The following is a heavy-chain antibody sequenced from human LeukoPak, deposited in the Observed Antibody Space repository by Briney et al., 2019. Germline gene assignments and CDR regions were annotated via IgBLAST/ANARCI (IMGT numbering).Heavy chain of an antibody. CDR2: IYSGGST. CDR1: GFTVSSNY. D-gene: IGHD6-19*01. V-gene: IGHV3-53*01. Sequence: PGGSLRLSCAASGFTVSSNYMSWVRQAPGKGLEWVSVIYSGGSTYYADSVKGRFTISRDNSKNTLYLQMNSLNAEDTAVYYCARDSSGWYGHDAFDIWGQGTMVTVSS. CDR3: ARDSSGWYGHDAFDI. J-gene: IGHJ3*02.